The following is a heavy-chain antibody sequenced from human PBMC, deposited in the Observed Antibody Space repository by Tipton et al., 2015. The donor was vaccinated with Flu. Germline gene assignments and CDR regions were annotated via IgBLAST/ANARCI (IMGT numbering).Heavy chain of an antibody. CDR2: ISGSSAYK. CDR3: AKQRVRGYYVMDV. J-gene: IGHJ6*02. Sequence: SLRLSCAASGFTFASYYIVWVRQAPGKGLEWVSSISGSSAYKYYTDSVKGRFTISRDNAKNSVFLLLSSMRAEDTAVYYCAKQRVRGYYVMDVWGQGTTVTVSS. CDR1: GFTFASYY. D-gene: IGHD1/OR15-1a*01. V-gene: IGHV3-21*06.